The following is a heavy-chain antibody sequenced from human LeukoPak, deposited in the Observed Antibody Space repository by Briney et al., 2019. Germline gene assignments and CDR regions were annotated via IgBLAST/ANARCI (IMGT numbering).Heavy chain of an antibody. J-gene: IGHJ4*02. Sequence: PGGSLRLSCAASGFTFSSYAMSWVRQAPGKGLEWVSAISGSGGSTYYADSVKGRFTISRDNSKNTLYLQMNSLRAEDTAVYYCAGIRGRWLQLWYRGQGTLVTVSS. V-gene: IGHV3-23*01. CDR2: ISGSGGST. CDR3: AGIRGRWLQLWY. D-gene: IGHD5-24*01. CDR1: GFTFSSYA.